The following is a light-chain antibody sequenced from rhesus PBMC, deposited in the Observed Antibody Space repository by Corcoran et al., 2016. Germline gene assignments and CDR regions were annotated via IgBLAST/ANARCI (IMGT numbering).Light chain of an antibody. CDR1: QGIHKA. V-gene: IGKV1-94*01. J-gene: IGKJ4*01. CDR3: LQDYTTPT. Sequence: DIQMTQSPSSLSASVGDRVTVTCRASQGIHKALSWYQQKPGKAPTLLIYAASSLQTGVSSRFSGSGSGTDYTLTISSLQPEDVATYYCLQDYTTPTFGGGTKVEIK. CDR2: AAS.